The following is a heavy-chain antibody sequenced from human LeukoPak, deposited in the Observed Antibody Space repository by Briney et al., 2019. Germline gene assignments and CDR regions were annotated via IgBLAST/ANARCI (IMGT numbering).Heavy chain of an antibody. Sequence: PSQTLSLTCTVSGDSISSDGFYWNWIRQHPGKGLESIGYIYHSGSTYYNPSLKSRVTISVDTSENQFSLKLSSVTAADTAVYYCARDRRRYGYYYGMDVWGQGTTVTVSS. CDR1: GDSISSDGFY. V-gene: IGHV4-31*03. CDR2: IYHSGST. D-gene: IGHD1-14*01. J-gene: IGHJ6*02. CDR3: ARDRRRYGYYYGMDV.